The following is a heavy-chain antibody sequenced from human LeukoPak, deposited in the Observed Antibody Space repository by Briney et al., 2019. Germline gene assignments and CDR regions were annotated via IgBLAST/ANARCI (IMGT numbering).Heavy chain of an antibody. V-gene: IGHV3-9*03. CDR3: AKDRLSGFDAFDI. D-gene: IGHD6-25*01. Sequence: GRSLRLSCAASGFTFDDYAMHWVRQAPGKGLEWVSGITWNSAGIDYADSVKGRFTISRDNAKNSLHLQMNSLRAEDMALYYCAKDRLSGFDAFDIWGQETMVTVSS. J-gene: IGHJ3*02. CDR2: ITWNSAGI. CDR1: GFTFDDYA.